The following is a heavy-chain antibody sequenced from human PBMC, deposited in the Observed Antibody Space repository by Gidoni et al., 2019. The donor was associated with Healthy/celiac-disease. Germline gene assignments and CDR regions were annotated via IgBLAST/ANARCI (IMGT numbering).Heavy chain of an antibody. CDR3: AKDTRGAVAGTLLFDY. D-gene: IGHD6-19*01. CDR2: ISEDGGST. V-gene: IGHV3-43*02. CDR1: EFTFDGDA. Sequence: EVQLVESGGGAVQPGGSLRRPCAASEFTFDGDAMHWVRQASWQDLEWVFLISEDGGSTYYADSVKGRFTISSDNSKNSLYLQMNSLRTEDTALYYCAKDTRGAVAGTLLFDYWGQGTLVTVSS. J-gene: IGHJ4*02.